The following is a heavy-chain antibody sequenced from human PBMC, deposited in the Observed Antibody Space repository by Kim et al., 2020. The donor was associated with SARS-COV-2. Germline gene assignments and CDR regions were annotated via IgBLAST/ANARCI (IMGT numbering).Heavy chain of an antibody. CDR2: IIPIFGTS. Sequence: SVKVSCKASGGTFSSYAISWVRQAPGQGLEWMGGIIPIFGTSNYAQKFQGRVTITADESTSTAYMELSSLRSEDTAVYYCARDIPNYDILTGHNWFDPWGQGTLVTVSS. CDR1: GGTFSSYA. J-gene: IGHJ5*02. CDR3: ARDIPNYDILTGHNWFDP. D-gene: IGHD3-9*01. V-gene: IGHV1-69*13.